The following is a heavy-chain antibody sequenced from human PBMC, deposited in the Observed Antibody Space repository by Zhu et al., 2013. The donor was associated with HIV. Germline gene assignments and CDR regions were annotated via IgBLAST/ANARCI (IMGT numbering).Heavy chain of an antibody. D-gene: IGHD4-17*01. J-gene: IGHJ1*01. CDR2: ISAYTDNT. CDR3: ARDYGTPVVTLEYFEH. Sequence: QVQLVQSGGEVKKPGASVMLSCKASGYTFTSYGISWVRQAPGQGLEWMGWISAYTDNTNYAQKFQDRITMTTDPPTSTAHMELRSLRSDDTAVYYCARDYGTPVVTLEYFEHWGQGTLVHRLL. V-gene: IGHV1-18*01. CDR1: GYTFTSYG.